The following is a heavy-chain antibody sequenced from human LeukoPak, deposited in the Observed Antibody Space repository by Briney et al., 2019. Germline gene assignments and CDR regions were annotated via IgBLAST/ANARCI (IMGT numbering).Heavy chain of an antibody. CDR1: GGSFSGYY. CDR3: AREMILEWLFPNNWFDP. Sequence: SETLSLSCGVYGGSFSGYYLTWIRQPPGKGLEWIGEIHPSGSPNYNPSLKSRVTMSVDTSKNQFSLKLSSVTAADTAVYYCAREMILEWLFPNNWFDPWGQGTLVTVSS. J-gene: IGHJ5*02. CDR2: IHPSGSP. D-gene: IGHD3-3*01. V-gene: IGHV4-34*01.